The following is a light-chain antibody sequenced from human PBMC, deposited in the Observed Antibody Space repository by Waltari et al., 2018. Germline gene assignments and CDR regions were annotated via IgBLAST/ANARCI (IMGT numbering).Light chain of an antibody. CDR2: DVI. Sequence: QSALTQPASVSGSPGQSITISCTGTSSDVGGYDYVSWYQQHPGKAPKLILYDVINRPLAVSHLFSGSKSGNTASLTISGLQADDESEYYCGSYTSSTTLAFGTGTKVTVL. CDR1: SSDVGGYDY. J-gene: IGLJ1*01. CDR3: GSYTSSTTLA. V-gene: IGLV2-14*03.